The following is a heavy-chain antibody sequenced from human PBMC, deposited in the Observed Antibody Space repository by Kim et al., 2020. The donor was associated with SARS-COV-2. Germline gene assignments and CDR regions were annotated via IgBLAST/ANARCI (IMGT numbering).Heavy chain of an antibody. V-gene: IGHV3-23*01. CDR3: ARRRRQYGMDF. D-gene: IGHD4-4*01. J-gene: IGHJ6*02. CDR2: IGSIGDDI. CDR1: GFTFSDYA. Sequence: GGSLRLSCAASGFTFSDYAMNWVRQAPGKGLEWVSVIGSIGDDIHYSDSVEGRFSVSRDNSHNTLHLQMDSLRIDDTAVYYCARRRRQYGMDFWGQGTTVTVSS.